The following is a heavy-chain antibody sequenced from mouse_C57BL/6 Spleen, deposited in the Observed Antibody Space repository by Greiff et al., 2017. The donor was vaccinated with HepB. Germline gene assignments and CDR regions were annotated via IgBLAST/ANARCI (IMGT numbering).Heavy chain of an antibody. Sequence: EVQLQQSGPELAKPGASVKMSCKASGYTFTDYNMHWGKQSHGKSLEWIGYINPNNVGTKYNQKCKGKATLTVNMSSSTAYMQLRSLTSEESAVYYWARRDYDGSSLGFAYWGQGTLVTVSA. CDR3: ARRDYDGSSLGFAY. CDR1: GYTFTDYN. CDR2: INPNNVGT. D-gene: IGHD1-1*01. J-gene: IGHJ3*01. V-gene: IGHV1-22*01.